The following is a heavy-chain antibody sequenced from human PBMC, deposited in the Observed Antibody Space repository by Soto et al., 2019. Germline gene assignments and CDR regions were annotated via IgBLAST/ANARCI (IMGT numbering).Heavy chain of an antibody. CDR2: ITSSSSNI. D-gene: IGHD2-21*02. Sequence: GGSLRLSCAASGFTFSSHSMNWVRQAPGKGLEWVSYITSSSSNIYYADSVKGRFTISRDNAKNSLYLQMNSLRDEDTAVYYCARGRVGTAYFDYWGQGTLVTVSS. V-gene: IGHV3-48*02. CDR3: ARGRVGTAYFDY. J-gene: IGHJ4*02. CDR1: GFTFSSHS.